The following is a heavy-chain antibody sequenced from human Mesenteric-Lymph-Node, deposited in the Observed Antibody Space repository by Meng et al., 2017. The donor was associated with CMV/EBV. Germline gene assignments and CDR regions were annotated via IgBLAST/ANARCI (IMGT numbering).Heavy chain of an antibody. CDR1: GFTFRTYA. V-gene: IGHV3-30*02. J-gene: IGHJ4*02. D-gene: IGHD2-2*01. Sequence: PGGSLRLACTASGFTFRTYAMHWVRQAPGRGLEWVAFIRYDGSNQYYGDSVKGRFTISRDNSKNTLYLQMNSLRTEDTAVYHCAKVMGSYCSSSLNCPFAIEYWGQGTLVTVSS. CDR2: IRYDGSNQ. CDR3: AKVMGSYCSSSLNCPFAIEY.